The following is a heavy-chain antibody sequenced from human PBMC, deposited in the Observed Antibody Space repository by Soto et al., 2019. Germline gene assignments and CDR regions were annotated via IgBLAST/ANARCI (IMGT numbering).Heavy chain of an antibody. V-gene: IGHV4-59*08. Sequence: QVQLQESGPGLVKPSETLSLTCTVSGGSISSYYWSWIRQPPGTGLEWIGYIYYSGSTNYKPSLKSRFTISVDTSKNQFSLKLSSVTAEDTGVYYCARRYGSSFDYWGQGTLVTVSS. CDR1: GGSISSYY. CDR2: IYYSGST. J-gene: IGHJ4*02. CDR3: ARRYGSSFDY. D-gene: IGHD6-13*01.